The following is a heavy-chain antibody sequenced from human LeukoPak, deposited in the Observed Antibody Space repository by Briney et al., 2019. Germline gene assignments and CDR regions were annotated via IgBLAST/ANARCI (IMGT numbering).Heavy chain of an antibody. CDR2: IYYSGST. CDR1: GGSVSSYY. Sequence: SETLSLTCTVSGGSVSSYYWSWIRQPPGKGLEWIGYIYYSGSTNYNPSLKSRVTISVDTSRNQFSLKLSSVTAADTAVYYCARGDTAMVRWGQGTLVTVSS. CDR3: ARGDTAMVR. J-gene: IGHJ4*02. V-gene: IGHV4-59*02. D-gene: IGHD5-18*01.